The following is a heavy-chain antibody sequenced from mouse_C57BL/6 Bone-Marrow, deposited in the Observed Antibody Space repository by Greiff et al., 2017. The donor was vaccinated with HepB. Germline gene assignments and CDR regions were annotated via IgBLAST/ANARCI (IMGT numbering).Heavy chain of an antibody. Sequence: VQLQQPGAELVMPGASVKLSCKASGYTFTSYWMHWVKQRPGQGLEWIGEIDPSDSYTNYNQKFKGKSTLTVDKSSSTAYMQLSSLTSEDSAVYYCARGWLLPDYWGQGTTLTVSS. CDR3: ARGWLLPDY. CDR2: IDPSDSYT. D-gene: IGHD2-3*01. J-gene: IGHJ2*01. CDR1: GYTFTSYW. V-gene: IGHV1-69*01.